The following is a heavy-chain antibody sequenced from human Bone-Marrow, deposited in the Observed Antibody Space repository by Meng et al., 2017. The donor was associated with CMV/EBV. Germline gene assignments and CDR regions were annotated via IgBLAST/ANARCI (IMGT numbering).Heavy chain of an antibody. V-gene: IGHV1-46*01. CDR2: INPSGGST. CDR3: ARGGGYCSSTSCYRSAAYYYYGMDV. Sequence: ASVKVSCKASGYTFTSYYMHWVRQAPGQGLEWMGIINPSGGSTSYAQKFQGRVTMTRDTSTSTVYMELSSLRSEDTAVYYCARGGGYCSSTSCYRSAAYYYYGMDVWGQGTTDTVSS. D-gene: IGHD2-2*02. CDR1: GYTFTSYY. J-gene: IGHJ6*02.